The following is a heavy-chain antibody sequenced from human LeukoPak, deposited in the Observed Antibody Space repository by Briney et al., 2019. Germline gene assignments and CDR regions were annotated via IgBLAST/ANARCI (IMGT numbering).Heavy chain of an antibody. J-gene: IGHJ4*02. CDR3: TDPPTSL. V-gene: IGHV3-15*01. CDR1: GFNFTNAW. Sequence: GGSLRLSCAASGFNFTNAWVSWVRRAPGKGLEWLGRVKSKDDGGATLHAASVEDRFAISRDDSINTLYIQINSLKIDDTAVYECTDPPTSLWGQGSLVTVSS. CDR2: VKSKDDGGAT. D-gene: IGHD1-1*01.